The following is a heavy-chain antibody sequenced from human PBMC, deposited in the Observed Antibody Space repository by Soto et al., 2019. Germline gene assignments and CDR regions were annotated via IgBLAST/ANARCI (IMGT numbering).Heavy chain of an antibody. CDR2: INPNSGGT. CDR3: AREERWVAAAGFDP. D-gene: IGHD6-13*01. V-gene: IGHV1-2*02. CDR1: GYTFTGYY. J-gene: IGHJ5*02. Sequence: QVQLVQSGAEVKKPGASVKVSCKASGYTFTGYYMHWVRQAPGQGLEWKGWINPNSGGTNYAQKLQGRITMTRDTSNSTAYMELSRLRSDDTAVYYCAREERWVAAAGFDPWGQGTLITVSS.